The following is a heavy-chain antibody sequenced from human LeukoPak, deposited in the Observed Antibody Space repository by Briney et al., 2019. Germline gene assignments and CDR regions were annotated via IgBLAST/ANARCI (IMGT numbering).Heavy chain of an antibody. J-gene: IGHJ4*02. Sequence: SETLSLTCTVSGGSMSDYYWSWIRQSPVRGLEWIGHLYYSGNTNYNPSLKSRLTISRDMAKNQFSLKLSSVTSADTAVYYCARGEYEDLVDNWGQGTLVTASS. D-gene: IGHD1-26*01. CDR3: ARGEYEDLVDN. CDR2: LYYSGNT. V-gene: IGHV4-59*01. CDR1: GGSMSDYY.